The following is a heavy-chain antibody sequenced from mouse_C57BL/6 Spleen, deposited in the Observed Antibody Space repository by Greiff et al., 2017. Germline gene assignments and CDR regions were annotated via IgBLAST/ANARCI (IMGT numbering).Heavy chain of an antibody. J-gene: IGHJ4*01. Sequence: QVQLQQSGAELVRPGASVTLSCKASGYTFTDYAMHWVKQTPVHGLEWIGAIDPETGGTAYNQKFKGKAILTADKSSSTAYMELRSLTSEDSAVDYCTREDGYHFSMDYWGQGTSVTGSS. CDR2: IDPETGGT. D-gene: IGHD2-3*01. CDR3: TREDGYHFSMDY. V-gene: IGHV1-15*01. CDR1: GYTFTDYA.